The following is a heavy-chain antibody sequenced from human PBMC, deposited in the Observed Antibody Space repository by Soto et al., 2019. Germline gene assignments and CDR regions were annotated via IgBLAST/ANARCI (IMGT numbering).Heavy chain of an antibody. D-gene: IGHD3-22*01. J-gene: IGHJ4*02. CDR3: ARDRETYYHDSSGSIDY. Sequence: ASVKNSCKASGYTFTGYYMHWVRQAPGQGLEWMGWINPNSGGTNYAQKFQGRVTMTRDTSISTAYMELSRLRSDDTAVYYCARDRETYYHDSSGSIDYWGQGTLVTVSS. CDR2: INPNSGGT. CDR1: GYTFTGYY. V-gene: IGHV1-2*02.